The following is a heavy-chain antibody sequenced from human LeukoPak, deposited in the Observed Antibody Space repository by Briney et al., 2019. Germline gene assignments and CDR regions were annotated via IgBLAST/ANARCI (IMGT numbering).Heavy chain of an antibody. J-gene: IGHJ5*02. CDR2: IYTSANT. CDR3: AGDGGGYCSGGSCHWFDP. Sequence: SETLSLTCTVSGGSISSYYWSWIRQPAGKGLEWIGRIYTSANTNYNPSLKSRVTMSVDTSKNRFSLQLSSVTAADTAVYYCAGDGGGYCSGGSCHWFDPWGQGTLVTVSS. D-gene: IGHD2-15*01. CDR1: GGSISSYY. V-gene: IGHV4-4*07.